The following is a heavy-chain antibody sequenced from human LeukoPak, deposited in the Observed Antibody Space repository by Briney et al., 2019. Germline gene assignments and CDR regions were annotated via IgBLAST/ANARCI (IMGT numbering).Heavy chain of an antibody. CDR1: GFTFSSYS. V-gene: IGHV3-21*01. CDR3: ARDFREAFDI. CDR2: ISSSSSYI. J-gene: IGHJ3*02. Sequence: GGSLRLSCAVSGFTFSSYSMNWVRQAPGKGLEWVSSISSSSSYIYYADSVKGRFTISRDNAKNSLYLQMNSLRAEDTAVYYCARDFREAFDIWGQGTMVTVSS.